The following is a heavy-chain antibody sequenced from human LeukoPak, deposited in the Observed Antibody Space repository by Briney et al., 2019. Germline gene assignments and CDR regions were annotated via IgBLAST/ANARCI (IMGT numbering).Heavy chain of an antibody. D-gene: IGHD6-19*01. V-gene: IGHV6-1*01. CDR3: ARVVVRAAVSGSDWFDP. Sequence: SQTLSLTCAISGDSVSSNSVAWNWIRQSPSRGLEWLGRTYYRSKWYNDYAVSVKSRITINPDTSKNQFSLQLNSVTPEDTAVYYCARVVVRAAVSGSDWFDPWGQGTLATVSS. CDR1: GDSVSSNSVA. J-gene: IGHJ5*02. CDR2: TYYRSKWYN.